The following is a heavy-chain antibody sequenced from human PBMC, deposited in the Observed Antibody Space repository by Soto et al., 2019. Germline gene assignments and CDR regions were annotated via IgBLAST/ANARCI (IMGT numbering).Heavy chain of an antibody. D-gene: IGHD6-6*01. CDR3: AKAWGWGAARPSCIDY. CDR1: GFTFSNYW. V-gene: IGHV3-7*03. CDR2: IKQDGSEK. J-gene: IGHJ4*02. Sequence: LRLSCAASGFTFSNYWMNWVRQAPGKGLEWVANIKQDGSEKYFVDSVKGRFTISRDNAKNTLYLQMNSLRAEDTAVYYCAKAWGWGAARPSCIDYWGQGTLVTVSS.